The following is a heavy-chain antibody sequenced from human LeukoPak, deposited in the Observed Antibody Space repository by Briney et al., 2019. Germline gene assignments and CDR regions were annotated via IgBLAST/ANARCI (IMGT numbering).Heavy chain of an antibody. J-gene: IGHJ4*02. Sequence: SETLSLTCTVSGYSISSGYYWGWIRQPTGKGLEWIGRIYTSGSTNYNPSLKSRVTMSVDTSKNQFSLKLSSVTAADTAVYYCARGTFESSGWYFEEFPLFDYWGQGTLVTVSS. CDR1: GYSISSGYY. CDR3: ARGTFESSGWYFEEFPLFDY. D-gene: IGHD6-19*01. CDR2: IYTSGST. V-gene: IGHV4-4*07.